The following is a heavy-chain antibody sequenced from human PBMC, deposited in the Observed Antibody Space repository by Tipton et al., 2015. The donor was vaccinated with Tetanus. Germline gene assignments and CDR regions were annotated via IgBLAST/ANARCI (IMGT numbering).Heavy chain of an antibody. CDR3: ARERTRGGDSDFGVAN. CDR2: IYFTGTT. V-gene: IGHV4-31*03. Sequence: TLSLSCTVSGDSISSGDFYWSWIRQHPGKGLEWIGYIYFTGTTYYNPSLESRLTISIDTSKNQFSLELTSVTAADTAVYYCARERTRGGDSDFGVANWGQGTLVTVSS. J-gene: IGHJ4*02. D-gene: IGHD4/OR15-4a*01. CDR1: GDSISSGDFY.